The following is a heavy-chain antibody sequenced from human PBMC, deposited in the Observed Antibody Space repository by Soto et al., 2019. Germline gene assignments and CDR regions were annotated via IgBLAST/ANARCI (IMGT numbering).Heavy chain of an antibody. V-gene: IGHV4-59*11. Sequence: ASETLSLTCSVSGGSISGHYWTWIRQSPGKGLEWIGYIFYSGSTNYNPSLKSRVTISVDTSKNQFSLKLSSVTAADTAVYYCARDTAMAQFDYWGQGTLVTVSS. J-gene: IGHJ4*02. CDR2: IFYSGST. CDR1: GGSISGHY. CDR3: ARDTAMAQFDY. D-gene: IGHD5-18*01.